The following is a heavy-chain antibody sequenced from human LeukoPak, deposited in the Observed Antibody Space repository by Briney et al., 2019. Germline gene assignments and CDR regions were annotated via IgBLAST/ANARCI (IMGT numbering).Heavy chain of an antibody. CDR2: INPNSGGT. J-gene: IGHJ4*02. Sequence: ASVKVSCKASGYTFTGYYMHWVRQAPGQGLEWMGWINPNSGGTNYAEKFQGRVTMTRDTSISTAYMEVSRLRSDDTAVYYCARGGAGDSGSYLPYFDYWGQGTLVPVSS. CDR3: ARGGAGDSGSYLPYFDY. D-gene: IGHD1-26*01. V-gene: IGHV1-2*02. CDR1: GYTFTGYY.